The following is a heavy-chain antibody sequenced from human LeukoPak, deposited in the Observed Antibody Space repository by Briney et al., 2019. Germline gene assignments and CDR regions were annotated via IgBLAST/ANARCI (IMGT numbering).Heavy chain of an antibody. CDR1: GVSVSSSYSY. Sequence: SETLSLTCTVSGVSVSSSYSYWGWIRQPPGMGLEWIGSIYYTGNTYYNASLKSQVSISIDTSKNQFSLKLTSVTAADTAVYYCARQTGSGLFILPGGQGTLVTVSS. D-gene: IGHD3/OR15-3a*01. CDR2: IYYTGNT. V-gene: IGHV4-39*01. J-gene: IGHJ4*02. CDR3: ARQTGSGLFILP.